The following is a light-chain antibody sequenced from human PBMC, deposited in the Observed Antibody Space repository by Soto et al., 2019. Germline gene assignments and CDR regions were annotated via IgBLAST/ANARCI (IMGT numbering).Light chain of an antibody. Sequence: QSVLTQPASVSGSLGQSITLSCTGTSSDVGAYNYVSWYQQHPDKAPKLLIFEVTNRPSGVSGRFSGSKSGITASLSISGLQPEDGADYYCTSYSSSSPVLFGGGTKLTGL. CDR1: SSDVGAYNY. J-gene: IGLJ2*01. V-gene: IGLV2-14*01. CDR3: TSYSSSSPVL. CDR2: EVT.